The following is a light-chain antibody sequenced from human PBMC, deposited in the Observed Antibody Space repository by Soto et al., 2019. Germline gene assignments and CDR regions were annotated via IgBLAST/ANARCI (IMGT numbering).Light chain of an antibody. V-gene: IGKV3-20*01. CDR3: QQYGNSRGT. CDR1: QSVSSSY. J-gene: IGKJ1*01. Sequence: EIVLTQSPGTLSLSPGERATLSCRASQSVSSSYLAWCQQKPGQAPRLLIYGASSRATGIPDRFSGSGSGTDFTLTISGLEPEDFAVYYCQQYGNSRGTFGQGTKVDI. CDR2: GAS.